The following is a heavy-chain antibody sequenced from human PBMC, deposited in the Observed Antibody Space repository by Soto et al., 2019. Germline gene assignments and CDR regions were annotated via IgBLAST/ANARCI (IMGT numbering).Heavy chain of an antibody. CDR1: GFAFSAYA. J-gene: IGHJ1*01. D-gene: IGHD3-3*01. V-gene: IGHV3-23*01. Sequence: DVQLLESGGSLVQPGGSLRLYRSASGFAFSAYAMSWVRQAPQKGLEWVPGIGGRGHDTRSGESVKVRFTISRDNSRNTLYLESNRLTAEDTAVYYCAKHPIFGVVTHYFAHWGRGILVTVSS. CDR2: IGGRGHDT. CDR3: AKHPIFGVVTHYFAH.